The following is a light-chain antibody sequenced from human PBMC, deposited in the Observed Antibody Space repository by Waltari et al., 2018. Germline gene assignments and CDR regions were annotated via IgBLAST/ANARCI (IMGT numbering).Light chain of an antibody. Sequence: VVVTQSPATPSLSPGERATLSCRASQSISTYLAWYQQKPGQAPRLLIYDASNRATGIPARFSGSGSGTDFTLTISSLEPEDFAVYYCQQRTIWSGTFGQGTKVEIK. CDR1: QSISTY. J-gene: IGKJ1*01. CDR2: DAS. V-gene: IGKV3-11*01. CDR3: QQRTIWSGT.